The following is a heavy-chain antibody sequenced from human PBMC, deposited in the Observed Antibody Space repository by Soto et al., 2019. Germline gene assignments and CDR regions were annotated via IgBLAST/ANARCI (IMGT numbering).Heavy chain of an antibody. Sequence: PGGSLRLSCAAXGFTFSSYAMHWVRQAPGKGLEWVGFIWYDGSNTFYAESVKGRFTISRDNSKNTVYLQINALRAEDTAVYYCARDFRMVIVAPGYWGQGTLVTVSS. CDR1: GFTFSSYA. J-gene: IGHJ4*02. CDR2: IWYDGSNT. D-gene: IGHD5-12*01. V-gene: IGHV3-33*01. CDR3: ARDFRMVIVAPGY.